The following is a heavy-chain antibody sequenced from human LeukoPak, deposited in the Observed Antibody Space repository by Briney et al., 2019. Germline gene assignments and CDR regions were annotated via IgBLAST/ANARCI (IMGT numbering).Heavy chain of an antibody. J-gene: IGHJ6*02. V-gene: IGHV1-69*04. CDR3: AKGGHYDVDALDV. CDR2: IIPYVGTP. Sequence: ASVKVSCKTSGGTFSAFAISWVRQAPGQGLEWMGRIIPYVGTPKYAQKLEGRVTITADKSTSTSYMELSSLASDDTAVYYCAKGGHYDVDALDVWGQGTTVTVSS. CDR1: GGTFSAFA. D-gene: IGHD3-22*01.